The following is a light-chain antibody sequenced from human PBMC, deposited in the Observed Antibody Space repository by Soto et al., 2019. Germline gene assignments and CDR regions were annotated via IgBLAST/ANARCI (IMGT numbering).Light chain of an antibody. CDR3: QQYGGSPWT. Sequence: EIVLTQSPGTLSLSPVERVTLSCRASQIISSSYLAWYQQKPGQAPRLLIYGASRRATGIADRFSGSGSGTDFTLTISRLDPEDFAVYYCQQYGGSPWTFGQGTKVDIK. V-gene: IGKV3-20*01. CDR1: QIISSSY. J-gene: IGKJ1*01. CDR2: GAS.